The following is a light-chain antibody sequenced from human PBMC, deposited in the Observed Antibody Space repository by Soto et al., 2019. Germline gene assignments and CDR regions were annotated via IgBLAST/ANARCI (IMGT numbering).Light chain of an antibody. CDR1: QSVGSK. CDR3: QQYNKWPRT. V-gene: IGKV3-15*01. J-gene: IGKJ1*01. CDR2: GAS. Sequence: EIVMTQSPGALSVSLGERATLSCRASQSVGSKLAWYQQKPAQPPRLLIHGASTRATGVPARFSGSGSGTEFTLAISSLQSEDFAVYYCQQYNKWPRTFGQGTKVEI.